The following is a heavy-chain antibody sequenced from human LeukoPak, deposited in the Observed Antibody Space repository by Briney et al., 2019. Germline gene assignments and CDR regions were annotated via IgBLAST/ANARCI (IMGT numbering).Heavy chain of an antibody. V-gene: IGHV3-23*01. CDR1: GFTFSSYW. CDR3: AKEADILTGYWDY. Sequence: AGGSLRLSCAASGFTFSSYWMSWVRQAPGKGLEWVSAISDSGGSTYYADSVKGRFAISRDNSKNTLHLQMNSLRAEDTAVYYCAKEADILTGYWDYWGQGTLVTVSS. CDR2: ISDSGGST. J-gene: IGHJ4*02. D-gene: IGHD3-9*01.